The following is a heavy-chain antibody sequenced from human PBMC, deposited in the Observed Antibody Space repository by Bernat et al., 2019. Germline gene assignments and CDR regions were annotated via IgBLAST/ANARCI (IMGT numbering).Heavy chain of an antibody. Sequence: QMQLEESGPGLVKPSETLSLNCSVSGGSISISTYYWGWIRQPPGEGLEWIGTIYYSGITYYNPSLKSRVTISVDTSKNQFSLKLSTVTAADTAVYYCARRGGVTKDYYYMDVWGKGTTVTVTS. CDR3: ARRGGVTKDYYYMDV. CDR2: IYYSGIT. V-gene: IGHV4-39*01. J-gene: IGHJ6*03. D-gene: IGHD4-17*01. CDR1: GGSISISTYY.